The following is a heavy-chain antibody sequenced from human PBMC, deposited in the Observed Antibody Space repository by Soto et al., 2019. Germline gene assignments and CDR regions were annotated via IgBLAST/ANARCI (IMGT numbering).Heavy chain of an antibody. V-gene: IGHV1-2*04. CDR2: INPNSGGT. J-gene: IGHJ4*02. CDR3: ARAPYDILTGYSSNFDY. CDR1: GYTFTGYY. D-gene: IGHD3-9*01. Sequence: SVKVSCTASGYTFTGYYMHWVRQAPGQGLEWMGWINPNSGGTNYAQKFQGWVTMTRDTSISTAYMELSRLRSDDTAVYYCARAPYDILTGYSSNFDYWGQGTLVTVSS.